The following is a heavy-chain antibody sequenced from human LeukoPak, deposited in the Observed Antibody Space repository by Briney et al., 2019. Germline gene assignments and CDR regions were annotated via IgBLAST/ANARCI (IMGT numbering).Heavy chain of an antibody. CDR1: GYTFTSYY. CDR2: INPSGGST. J-gene: IGHJ3*02. Sequence: GASVKVSCKASGYTFTSYYMHWVRQAPGQGLEWMGIINPSGGSTSYAQKFQGRVTMTRDTSTSTVYMGLSSLRSEDTAVYYCATMLWFGEIQRAFDIWGQGTMVTVSS. V-gene: IGHV1-46*01. CDR3: ATMLWFGEIQRAFDI. D-gene: IGHD3-10*01.